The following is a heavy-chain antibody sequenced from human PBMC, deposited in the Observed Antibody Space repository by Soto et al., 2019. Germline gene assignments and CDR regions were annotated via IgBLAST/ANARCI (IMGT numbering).Heavy chain of an antibody. J-gene: IGHJ5*02. CDR1: GGSISSVNYY. Sequence: SETLSLTCTVSGGSISSVNYYCIWIRQHPGKGLEWIGYIYHSGSTYYNPSLKSRVSISVDRSKNQFSLKLVSVTAADTAVYYCARTYSAYDKGYWFDPWGQGTLVTVSS. CDR3: ARTYSAYDKGYWFDP. D-gene: IGHD5-12*01. V-gene: IGHV4-31*03. CDR2: IYHSGST.